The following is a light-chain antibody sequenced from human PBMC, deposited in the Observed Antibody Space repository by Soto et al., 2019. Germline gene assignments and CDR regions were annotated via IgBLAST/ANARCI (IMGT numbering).Light chain of an antibody. CDR2: GNT. J-gene: IGLJ1*01. CDR1: SSSIGAGYD. CDR3: QSYDSRLSGSEV. Sequence: QSVLTQPPSVSGAPGQRVTISCTGSSSSIGAGYDVQWYQQLPGTAPKLLIYGNTNRPSGVPDRFSGSKSGTSASLAISGLQAEDEADYYCQSYDSRLSGSEVFGTGTKVTVL. V-gene: IGLV1-40*01.